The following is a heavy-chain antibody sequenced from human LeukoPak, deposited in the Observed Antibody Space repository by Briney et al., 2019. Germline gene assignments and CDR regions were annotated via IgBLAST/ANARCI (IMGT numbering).Heavy chain of an antibody. D-gene: IGHD6-13*01. J-gene: IGHJ4*02. CDR1: GGSISSGSYY. CDR3: ARELAAAGSDY. Sequence: PSQTLSLTCTVSGGSISSGSYYWSWIRQPSGKGLEWIGRIYTSGSTNYNPSLKSRVTISVDTSKNQFSLKLSSVTAADTAVYYCARELAAAGSDYWGQGTLVTVSS. V-gene: IGHV4-61*02. CDR2: IYTSGST.